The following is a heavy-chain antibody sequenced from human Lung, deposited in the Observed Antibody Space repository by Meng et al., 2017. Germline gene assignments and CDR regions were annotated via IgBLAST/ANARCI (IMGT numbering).Heavy chain of an antibody. Sequence: QGQLQAAGPGLVKPSGTLALTCAVSGGSISSDNWWSWVRQPPGKGLEWIGEIYHSGSTNYNPSLKSRITISVDKPKNQFSLTLSSVTAADTAVYYCTKNDFYCLGYWGQGTLVTVSS. D-gene: IGHD2-21*01. CDR2: IYHSGST. CDR3: TKNDFYCLGY. J-gene: IGHJ4*02. V-gene: IGHV4-4*02. CDR1: GGSISSDNW.